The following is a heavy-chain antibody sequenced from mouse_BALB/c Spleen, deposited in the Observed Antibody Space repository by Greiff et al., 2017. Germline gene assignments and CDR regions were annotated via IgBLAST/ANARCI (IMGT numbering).Heavy chain of an antibody. Sequence: EVKLVESGPELVKPGASAKISCKASGYSFTGYFMNWVKQSHGKSLEWIGRINPYNGDTFYNQKFKGKATLTVDKSSSTAHMELLSLTSEDSAVYYCGRSRRDYAMDYWGQGTSVTVSS. CDR3: GRSRRDYAMDY. V-gene: IGHV1-37*01. CDR1: GYSFTGYF. J-gene: IGHJ4*01. CDR2: INPYNGDT.